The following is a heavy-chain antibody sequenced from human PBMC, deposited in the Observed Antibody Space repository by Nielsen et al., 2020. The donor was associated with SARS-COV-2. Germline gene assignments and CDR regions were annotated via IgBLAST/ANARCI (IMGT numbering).Heavy chain of an antibody. CDR2: ISGSGGST. V-gene: IGHV3-23*01. CDR3: ANWKSASIAARLYYYGMDV. D-gene: IGHD6-6*01. CDR1: GFTFSNYA. Sequence: GESLKISCAASGFTFSNYAMNWVRQAPGKGLEWASAISGSGGSTYYADSVKGRFTISRDNSKNTLYLQMNSLRAEDTAVYYCANWKSASIAARLYYYGMDVWGQGTTVTVSS. J-gene: IGHJ6*02.